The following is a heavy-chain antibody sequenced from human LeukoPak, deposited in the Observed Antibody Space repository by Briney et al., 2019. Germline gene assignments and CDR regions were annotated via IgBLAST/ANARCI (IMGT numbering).Heavy chain of an antibody. V-gene: IGHV3-33*05. J-gene: IGHJ5*01. D-gene: IGHD3-10*01. CDR1: GLTFSSHG. CDR2: ISLDGSKK. CDR3: ARDRAVSWFDS. Sequence: GGSLRLSCAASGLTFSSHGFHWVRQAPGKGLEWVTFISLDGSKKSYADSVKGRFTFSRDDSKNTLYLEVNSLRAEDTAVYYCARDRAVSWFDSWGLGTLVTVSS.